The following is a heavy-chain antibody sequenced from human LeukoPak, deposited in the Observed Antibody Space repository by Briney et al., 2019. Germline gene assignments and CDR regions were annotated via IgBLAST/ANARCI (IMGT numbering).Heavy chain of an antibody. D-gene: IGHD3-22*01. CDR2: ISGSGGST. V-gene: IGHV3-23*01. Sequence: PGGSLRLSCAASGFTFSSYAMSWVRQAPGKGLEWVSAISGSGGSTYYADSVKGRFTISRDNSKNTLNLQMNSLRAEDTAVYYCARDAARGGMILVFVTYDAFDIWGQGTMVTVSS. CDR1: GFTFSSYA. J-gene: IGHJ3*02. CDR3: ARDAARGGMILVFVTYDAFDI.